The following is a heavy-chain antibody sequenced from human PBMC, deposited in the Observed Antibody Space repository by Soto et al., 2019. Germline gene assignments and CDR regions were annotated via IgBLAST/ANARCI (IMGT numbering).Heavy chain of an antibody. J-gene: IGHJ4*02. V-gene: IGHV3-30*18. CDR3: AKDSRWSAVGITLIRGIDF. D-gene: IGHD3-10*01. CDR2: VSYDGKNK. Sequence: GGSLRLSCAASGFTFSNYHMHWVRQAPGKGLEWVAVVSYDGKNKNYADSVKGRFTIFRDNSEKTLYLQLNSLTVEDTAVYYCAKDSRWSAVGITLIRGIDFWGQGTLVTVSS. CDR1: GFTFSNYH.